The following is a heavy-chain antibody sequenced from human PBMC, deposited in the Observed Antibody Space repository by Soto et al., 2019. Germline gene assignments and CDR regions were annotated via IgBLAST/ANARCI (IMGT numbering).Heavy chain of an antibody. CDR3: VRGRYGAEIH. Sequence: EVRLVESGGGLVQPGGSLRLSCAASGFIVSSNYMTWVRQAPGKGLEWVSLLYNGGATHYAASVKGRFTISSNRSQKTMFLQMNSRGTDDTATYYYVRGRYGAEIHWGQGTKVTVSS. CDR1: GFIVSSNY. CDR2: LYNGGAT. J-gene: IGHJ4*02. D-gene: IGHD5-18*01. V-gene: IGHV3-53*04.